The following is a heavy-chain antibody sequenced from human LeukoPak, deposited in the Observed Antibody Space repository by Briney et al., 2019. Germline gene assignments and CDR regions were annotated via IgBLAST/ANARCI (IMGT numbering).Heavy chain of an antibody. J-gene: IGHJ4*02. D-gene: IGHD3-22*01. CDR1: GYTFPSYY. Sequence: ASVKVSCKTSGYTFPSYYRHWVRQAPGQGLEWMARINPIAGNTNYAPKFQGRVTLTRDTSTATVYMELCSLNSKATYVCCCARDTGWDFISSVDYWGQGTLVTVSS. CDR3: ARDTGWDFISSVDY. V-gene: IGHV1-46*01. CDR2: INPIAGNT.